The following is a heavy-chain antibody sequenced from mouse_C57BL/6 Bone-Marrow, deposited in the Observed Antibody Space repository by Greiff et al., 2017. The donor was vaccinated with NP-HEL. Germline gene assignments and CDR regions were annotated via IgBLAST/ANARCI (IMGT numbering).Heavy chain of an antibody. V-gene: IGHV1-78*01. CDR3: AREVYYGSSYEAMDY. J-gene: IGHJ4*01. Sequence: QVQLKESDAELVKPGASVKISCKVSGYTFTDHTIHWMKQRPEQGLEWIGYIYPRDGSTKYNEKFKGKATLTADKSSSTAYMQLNSLTSEDSAVYFCAREVYYGSSYEAMDYWGQGTSVTVSS. D-gene: IGHD1-1*01. CDR2: IYPRDGST. CDR1: GYTFTDHT.